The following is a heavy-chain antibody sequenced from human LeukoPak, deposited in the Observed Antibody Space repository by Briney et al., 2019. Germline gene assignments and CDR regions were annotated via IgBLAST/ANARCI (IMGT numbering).Heavy chain of an antibody. Sequence: GGSLTLSCAASAFTFSTYSMNWVRQAPGKGLEWVSSISSGRGYIYYADSVKGRFSISRDNAKNSLYLQMNSLRAEDTAVYYCARQCYYYDSNESCDYWGQGTLVTVSS. J-gene: IGHJ4*02. CDR1: AFTFSTYS. CDR2: ISSGRGYI. D-gene: IGHD3-22*01. V-gene: IGHV3-21*01. CDR3: ARQCYYYDSNESCDY.